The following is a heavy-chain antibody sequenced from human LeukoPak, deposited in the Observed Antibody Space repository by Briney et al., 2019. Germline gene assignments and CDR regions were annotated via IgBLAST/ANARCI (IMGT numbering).Heavy chain of an antibody. D-gene: IGHD6-13*01. Sequence: PSETLSLTCTVSGGSFSGYYWSWIRQPPGKGLEWIGDIYYSGSTNYNPSLKSRVTISVDTSKNQFSLKLSSVTAADTAVYYCARAGSWYWFDPWGQGTLVTVSS. CDR2: IYYSGST. CDR3: ARAGSWYWFDP. CDR1: GGSFSGYY. V-gene: IGHV4-59*12. J-gene: IGHJ5*02.